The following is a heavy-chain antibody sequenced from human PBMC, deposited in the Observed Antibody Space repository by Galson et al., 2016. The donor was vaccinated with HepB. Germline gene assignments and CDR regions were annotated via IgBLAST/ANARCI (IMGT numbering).Heavy chain of an antibody. CDR3: ARGATVFGLVNFPDI. V-gene: IGHV4-61*01. J-gene: IGHJ3*02. Sequence: SETLSLTCTVSGDSVSSDTSYCSWIRQPPGRGLEWIGYIYYTGSTNYNPSLKSRVTISMDTSRRQFSLNLTSAAAADTAVYYCARGATVFGLVNFPDIWGQGTMVTVSS. D-gene: IGHD3-3*01. CDR1: GDSVSSDTSY. CDR2: IYYTGST.